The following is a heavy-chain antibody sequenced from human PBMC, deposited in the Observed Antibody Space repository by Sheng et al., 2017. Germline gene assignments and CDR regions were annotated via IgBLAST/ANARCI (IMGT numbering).Heavy chain of an antibody. CDR2: IWYDGSNK. J-gene: IGHJ4*02. D-gene: IGHD6-6*01. CDR1: GFTFSSYG. V-gene: IGHV3-33*01. CDR3: ARDPGGSSSFDY. Sequence: QVQLVESGGGVVQPGRSLRLSCAASGFTFSSYGMHWVRQAPGKGLEWVAVIWYDGSNKYYADSVKGRFTISRDNSKNTLYLQMNSLRAEDTAVYYCARDPGGSSSFDYWGQGTWSPS.